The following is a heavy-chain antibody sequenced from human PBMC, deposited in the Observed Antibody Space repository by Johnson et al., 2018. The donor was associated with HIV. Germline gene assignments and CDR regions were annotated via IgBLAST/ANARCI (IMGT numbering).Heavy chain of an antibody. Sequence: QLVESGGGLVQPGGSLRLSCEASGFTFDDYGMHWVRQAPGKGLEWVSGINWNSGSIGYADSVKGRFTISRDNSKNTLYLQMNSLRAEDTAVYYCARSRYDSSGYGIWGQGTMVTVSS. V-gene: IGHV3-9*01. CDR3: ARSRYDSSGYGI. J-gene: IGHJ3*02. CDR1: GFTFDDYG. D-gene: IGHD3-22*01. CDR2: INWNSGSI.